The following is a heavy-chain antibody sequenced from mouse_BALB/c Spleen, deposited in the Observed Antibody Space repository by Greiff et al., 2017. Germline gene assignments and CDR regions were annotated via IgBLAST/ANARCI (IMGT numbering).Heavy chain of an antibody. Sequence: EVQLVESGGGLVKPGGSLKLSCAASGFAFSSYDMSWVRQTPEKRLEWVAYISSGGGSTYYPDTVKGRFTISRDNAKNTLYLEMSSLRSEDTAMYYCARGPYWGQGTLVTVSA. V-gene: IGHV5-12-1*01. CDR1: GFAFSSYD. CDR3: ARGPY. CDR2: ISSGGGST. J-gene: IGHJ3*01.